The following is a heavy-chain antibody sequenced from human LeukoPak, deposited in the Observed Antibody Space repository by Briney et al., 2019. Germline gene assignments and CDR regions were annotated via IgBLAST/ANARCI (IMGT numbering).Heavy chain of an antibody. V-gene: IGHV4-31*03. D-gene: IGHD4-11*01. CDR1: GGSISSGGYY. CDR2: IYYSGST. CDR3: ARVSVTTVTYLFDY. J-gene: IGHJ4*02. Sequence: SETLSLTCTVYGGSISSGGYYLSWIRQHPGKGLEWIGYIYYSGSTYYNPSLKSRVAISVDTSKNQFSLKLSSVTAADTAVYYCARVSVTTVTYLFDYWGQGTLVTVSS.